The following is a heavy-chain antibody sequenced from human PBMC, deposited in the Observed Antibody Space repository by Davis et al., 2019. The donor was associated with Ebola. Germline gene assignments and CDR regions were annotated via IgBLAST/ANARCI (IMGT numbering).Heavy chain of an antibody. J-gene: IGHJ5*02. V-gene: IGHV1-18*01. Sequence: ASVKVSCKASGYTFTSYAMHWVRQAPGQGLEWMGWINPNSGGTNYAQKLQGRVTMTTDTSTSTAYMELRSLRSDDTAVYYCARDRCNSTSCYVGPWFDPWGQGTLVTVSS. CDR1: GYTFTSYA. D-gene: IGHD2-2*01. CDR2: INPNSGGT. CDR3: ARDRCNSTSCYVGPWFDP.